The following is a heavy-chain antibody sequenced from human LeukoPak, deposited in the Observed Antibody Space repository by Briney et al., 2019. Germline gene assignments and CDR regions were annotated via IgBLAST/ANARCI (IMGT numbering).Heavy chain of an antibody. CDR3: ATAPILRGEGGEHYKYGMDV. CDR2: IHHNGTA. J-gene: IGHJ6*02. V-gene: IGHV4-4*02. D-gene: IGHD2-2*02. CDR1: VGSISSGNW. Sequence: PSETLSLTCAVSVGSISSGNWWSWVRQSPGKGLEWIGEIHHNGTANYNPSLKRRVTISADKFQNQFSLKPTSVTAADTAVYYCATAPILRGEGGEHYKYGMDVWGQGTTVTVSS.